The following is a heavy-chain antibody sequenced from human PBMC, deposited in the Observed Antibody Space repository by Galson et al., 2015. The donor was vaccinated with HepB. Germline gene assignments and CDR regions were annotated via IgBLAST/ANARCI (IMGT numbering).Heavy chain of an antibody. CDR3: AKVESAYCNGGSCSYFDS. D-gene: IGHD2-15*01. V-gene: IGHV3-23*01. CDR2: ITDSGGST. CDR1: GFTFSSYA. Sequence: SLRLSCAASGFTFSSYAMNWVRQAPGKGLEWVSSITDSGGSTPYADSVKGRFTISRDDSKNTLYLQMNSLRAEDTAIYYCAKVESAYCNGGSCSYFDSWGQGTLVTVSS. J-gene: IGHJ4*02.